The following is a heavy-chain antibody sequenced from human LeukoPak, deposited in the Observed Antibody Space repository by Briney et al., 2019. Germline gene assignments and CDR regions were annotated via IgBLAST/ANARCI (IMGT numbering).Heavy chain of an antibody. CDR2: ISGSCGST. Sequence: PGGSLRLSCAASGCTFSSYAMSWVRQPPGKGLEWVSAISGSCGSTYYADAVKGRCTISRDNSKNTLYLQMNSLRAEDTAVYYCAKPPRRQRITMIVVVTTFDYWGQGTLVTVSS. CDR1: GCTFSSYA. D-gene: IGHD3-22*01. J-gene: IGHJ4*02. CDR3: AKPPRRQRITMIVVVTTFDY. V-gene: IGHV3-23*01.